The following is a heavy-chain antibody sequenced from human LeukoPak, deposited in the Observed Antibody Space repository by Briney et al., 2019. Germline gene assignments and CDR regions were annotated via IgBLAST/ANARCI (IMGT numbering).Heavy chain of an antibody. CDR3: ARQTGSGLFILP. CDR1: GVSISSSNSY. V-gene: IGHV4-39*01. CDR2: IYYSGNT. D-gene: IGHD3/OR15-3a*01. Sequence: SETLSLTCTVSGVSISSSNSYWGWIRQPPGKGLEWIGSIYYSGNTYYNAYLKSHVSISIDTSQNQFSLRLTSVTAADTAVYYCARQTGSGLFILPGGQGTLVTVSS. J-gene: IGHJ4*02.